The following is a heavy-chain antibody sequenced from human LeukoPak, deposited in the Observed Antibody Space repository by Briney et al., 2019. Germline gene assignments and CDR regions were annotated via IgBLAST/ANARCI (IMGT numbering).Heavy chain of an antibody. CDR2: INPNSGGT. Sequence: ASVKVSCKASGYTFTGYYMHWVRQAPGQGLEWMGWINPNSGGTNYSQKFQGRVTMTRDTSISTAYMELSRLRCDDTAVYYCWITMIVLGYPIPSMVEMVGGCYFDYWGQGTLVTVSS. CDR1: GYTFTGYY. V-gene: IGHV1-2*02. D-gene: IGHD3-22*01. J-gene: IGHJ4*02. CDR3: WITMIVLGYPIPSMVEMVGGCYFDY.